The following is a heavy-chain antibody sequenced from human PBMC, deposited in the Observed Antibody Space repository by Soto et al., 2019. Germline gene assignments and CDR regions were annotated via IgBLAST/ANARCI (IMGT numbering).Heavy chain of an antibody. CDR2: ISGSDGKT. Sequence: GGSLTLACAASGLSFGSYALRWVRNAPGKGLEWVSTISGSDGKTFYADSVKGRFSISSDTSQSTLYLQMNSMRADGTAMYYCARWSYLDYWGQGTRVTVSS. D-gene: IGHD3-3*01. V-gene: IGHV3-23*01. CDR1: GLSFGSYA. J-gene: IGHJ4*02. CDR3: ARWSYLDY.